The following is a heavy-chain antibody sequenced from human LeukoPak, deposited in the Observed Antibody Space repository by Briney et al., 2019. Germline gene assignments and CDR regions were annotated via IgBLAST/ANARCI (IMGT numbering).Heavy chain of an antibody. CDR2: ISAYNGNT. CDR3: ARGSGYSSSWFSDY. Sequence: GASVNVSCKASGYTFTSYGISWVRQAPGQGLEGMGWISAYNGNTNYAQKLQGRVTMTTDTSTSTAYIELRSLRSDDTAVYYCARGSGYSSSWFSDYWGQGTLVTVSS. D-gene: IGHD6-13*01. J-gene: IGHJ4*02. CDR1: GYTFTSYG. V-gene: IGHV1-18*01.